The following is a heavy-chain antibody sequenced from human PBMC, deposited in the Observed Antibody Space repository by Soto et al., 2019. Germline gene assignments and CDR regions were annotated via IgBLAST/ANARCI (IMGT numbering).Heavy chain of an antibody. CDR2: IIPIFGTA. CDR3: ARVYNWNSRFDY. J-gene: IGHJ4*02. D-gene: IGHD1-7*01. CDR1: GGTFSSYA. Sequence: ASVKVSCKASGGTFSSYAISWVRQAPGQGLEWMGGIIPIFGTANYAQKFQGRVTITADESTSTAYMELSSLRSEDTAVYYCARVYNWNSRFDYWGQGTLVTVSS. V-gene: IGHV1-69*13.